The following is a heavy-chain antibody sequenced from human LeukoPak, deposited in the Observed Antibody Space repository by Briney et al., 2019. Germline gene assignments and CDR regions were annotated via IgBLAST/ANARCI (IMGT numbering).Heavy chain of an antibody. V-gene: IGHV3-23*01. CDR2: ISGSGANT. J-gene: IGHJ6*02. D-gene: IGHD2-2*01. Sequence: GGSLRLSCAASGFTFTNYAMSWVRQAPGKGLEWVSGISGSGANTYYPNSVKGRFTISGDNSKNTLYLQMNSLRAEDTAVYFCARSPCTSSTCNGFYGMDVWGQGTTVTVSS. CDR3: ARSPCTSSTCNGFYGMDV. CDR1: GFTFTNYA.